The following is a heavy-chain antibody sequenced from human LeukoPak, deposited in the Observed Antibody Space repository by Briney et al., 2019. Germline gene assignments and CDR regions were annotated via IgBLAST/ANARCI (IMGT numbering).Heavy chain of an antibody. V-gene: IGHV4-59*01. CDR2: IYYSGGT. J-gene: IGHJ4*02. CDR3: AREIVGASTFDY. Sequence: PSETLSLTCAVFDDSIYSNKWWSWIRPPPGKGLEWIGYIYYSGGTNYNPSLKSRVTISVDTSKNQFSLKLSSVTAADTAVYYCAREIVGASTFDYWGQGTLVTVSS. D-gene: IGHD1-26*01. CDR1: DDSIYSNKW.